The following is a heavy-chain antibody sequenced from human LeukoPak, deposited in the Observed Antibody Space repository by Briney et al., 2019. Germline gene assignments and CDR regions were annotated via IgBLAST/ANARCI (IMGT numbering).Heavy chain of an antibody. J-gene: IGHJ6*03. V-gene: IGHV4-34*01. Sequence: PSETLSLTCAVYGGSFSGYYWSWIRQPPGKGLEWIGEINHSGSTNYNPSLKSRVTISVDTSKNQFSLKLSSVTAADTAVYYCARIRGYSSSWYPSYYYYMDVWGKGTTVTISS. D-gene: IGHD6-13*01. CDR2: INHSGST. CDR1: GGSFSGYY. CDR3: ARIRGYSSSWYPSYYYYMDV.